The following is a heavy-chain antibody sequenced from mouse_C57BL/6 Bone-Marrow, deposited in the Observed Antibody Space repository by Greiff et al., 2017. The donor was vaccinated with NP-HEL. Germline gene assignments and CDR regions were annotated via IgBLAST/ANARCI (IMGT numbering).Heavy chain of an antibody. D-gene: IGHD1-1*01. CDR2: IYPRSGNT. CDR3: ARGRVLRAFDY. V-gene: IGHV1-81*01. J-gene: IGHJ2*01. Sequence: VHLVESGAELARPGASVKLSCKASGYTFTSYGISWVKQRTGQGLEWIGEIYPRSGNTYYNEKFKGKATLTADKSSSTAYMELRSLTSEDSAVYFCARGRVLRAFDYWGQGTTLTVSS. CDR1: GYTFTSYG.